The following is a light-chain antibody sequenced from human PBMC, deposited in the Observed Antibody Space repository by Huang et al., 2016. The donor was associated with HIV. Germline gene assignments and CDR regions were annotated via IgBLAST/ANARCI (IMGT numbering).Light chain of an antibody. CDR1: QSFSSN. CDR3: QQRSTWPRT. CDR2: DAS. Sequence: ELVLTQSPATLSLSPGERATLSCRASQSFSSNLAWYQQKHGQAPRLLIYDASNRATGIPARFSGSGSGTDFTLTISSLEPEDFAVYYCQQRSTWPRTFGQGTKVEIK. V-gene: IGKV3-11*01. J-gene: IGKJ1*01.